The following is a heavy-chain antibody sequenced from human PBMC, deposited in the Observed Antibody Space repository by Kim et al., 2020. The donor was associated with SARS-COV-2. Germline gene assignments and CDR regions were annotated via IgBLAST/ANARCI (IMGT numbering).Heavy chain of an antibody. CDR2: MSGMSGRGGTT. J-gene: IGHJ4*02. CDR3: TNGGVNTNYHYFDY. D-gene: IGHD3-3*01. CDR1: GFAFSNYA. Sequence: WGSLRLSCSASGFAFSNYAMSWVRQAPGKWLEWGSAMSGMSGRGGTTYYADSVKGRCTVSRDKSKNTLYLQMNSLRAEDTAIYYCTNGGVNTNYHYFDYWGQRALVAVSS. V-gene: IGHV3-23*01.